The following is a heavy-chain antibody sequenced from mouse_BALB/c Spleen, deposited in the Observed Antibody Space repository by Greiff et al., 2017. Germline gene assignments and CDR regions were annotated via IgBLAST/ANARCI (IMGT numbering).Heavy chain of an antibody. CDR2: IWSGGST. J-gene: IGHJ4*01. D-gene: IGHD2-3*01. CDR1: GFSLTSYG. CDR3: ASYDGYFYYAMDD. V-gene: IGHV2-2*02. Sequence: QVQLKQSGPGLVQPSQSLSITCTVSGFSLTSYGVHWVRQSPGKGLEWLGVIWSGGSTDYNAAFISRLSISKDNSKSQVFFKMNSLQANDTAIYYCASYDGYFYYAMDDWGQGTSVTVSS.